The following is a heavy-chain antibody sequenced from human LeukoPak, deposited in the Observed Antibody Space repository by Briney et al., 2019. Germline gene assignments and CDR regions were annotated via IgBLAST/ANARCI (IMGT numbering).Heavy chain of an antibody. V-gene: IGHV4-59*08. CDR3: ARHWFGELLSNWLDP. Sequence: SETLSLTCTVSGGSISSYYWSWIRQPPGKGLEWIGYIYYSGSTNYNPSLKSRVTISVDTSKNQFSLKLSSVPAADTAVYYCARHWFGELLSNWLDPWGQGTLVSVSS. D-gene: IGHD3-10*01. J-gene: IGHJ5*02. CDR2: IYYSGST. CDR1: GGSISSYY.